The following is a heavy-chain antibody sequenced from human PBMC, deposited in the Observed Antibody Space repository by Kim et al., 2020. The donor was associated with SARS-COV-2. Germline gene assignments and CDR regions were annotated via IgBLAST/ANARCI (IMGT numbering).Heavy chain of an antibody. CDR2: INHSGST. CDR3: ARAPVYYGSGSYYNVRSPGGMDF. D-gene: IGHD3-10*01. Sequence: SETLSLTCAVYGGSFSGYYWSWIRQPPGKGLEWIGEINHSGSTNYNPSLKSRVTISVDTSKNQFSLKLSSVTAADTAVYYCARAPVYYGSGSYYNVRSPGGMDFWGQGTTVTVSS. V-gene: IGHV4-34*01. CDR1: GGSFSGYY. J-gene: IGHJ6*02.